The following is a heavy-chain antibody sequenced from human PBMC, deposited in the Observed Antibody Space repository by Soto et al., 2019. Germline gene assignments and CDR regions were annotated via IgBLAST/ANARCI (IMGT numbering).Heavy chain of an antibody. V-gene: IGHV4-39*01. CDR2: IKYSGTT. CDR1: VISVNSLSCP. Sequence: TLYITCTIPVISVNSLSCPWALIRLPPWKGLECIASIKYSGTTFYNPSLKSRVTLSVDTSKNQFALKLSSVTAAETAVYYCARHGITGSYYDAFDIWGQGTMVT. D-gene: IGHD1-26*01. J-gene: IGHJ3*02. CDR3: ARHGITGSYYDAFDI.